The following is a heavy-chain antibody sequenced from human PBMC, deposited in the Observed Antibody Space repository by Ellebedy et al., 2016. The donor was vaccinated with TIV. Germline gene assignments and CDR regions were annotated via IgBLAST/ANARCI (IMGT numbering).Heavy chain of an antibody. V-gene: IGHV1-8*01. Sequence: ASVKVSCXASGYTFTSYDINWVRQATGQGLEWMGWMNPISGNTGYAQKFQGRVTMTRNNPITTAYMELSSLRSEDTAVYYCSCMGNDFYFYGMDVWGQGTTVTVSS. CDR3: SCMGNDFYFYGMDV. J-gene: IGHJ6*02. CDR2: MNPISGNT. D-gene: IGHD2-8*01. CDR1: GYTFTSYD.